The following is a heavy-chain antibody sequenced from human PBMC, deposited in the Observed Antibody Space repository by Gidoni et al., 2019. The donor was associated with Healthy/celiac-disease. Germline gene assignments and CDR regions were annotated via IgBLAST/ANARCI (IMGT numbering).Heavy chain of an antibody. V-gene: IGHV4-39*01. CDR1: GRPISSSSYY. D-gene: IGHD3-22*01. Sequence: QLQLQESGPGLVKPSETLSLTCTVPGRPISSSSYYWGWIRQPPGKGLEWIGSIYYSGSTYYNPSLKSRVTISVDTSKNQFSLKLSSVTAADTAVYYCARPRPIAPPDSSGYSNLDAFDIWGQGTMVTVSS. J-gene: IGHJ3*02. CDR2: IYYSGST. CDR3: ARPRPIAPPDSSGYSNLDAFDI.